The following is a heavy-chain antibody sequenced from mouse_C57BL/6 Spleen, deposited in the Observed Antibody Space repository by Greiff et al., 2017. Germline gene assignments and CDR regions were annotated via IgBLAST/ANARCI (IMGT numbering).Heavy chain of an antibody. Sequence: QVQLKESGPGLAAPSQSLSITCTVSGFSLTSYGVDWVRQSPGKGLEWLGVIWGVGSTNYNSALKSRLSISKDNSKSEVFLKMNSLQTDDTAMYDCASGGDYSNYVVFAYWGQGTLVTVSA. J-gene: IGHJ3*01. V-gene: IGHV2-6*01. CDR1: GFSLTSYG. CDR2: IWGVGST. CDR3: ASGGDYSNYVVFAY. D-gene: IGHD2-5*01.